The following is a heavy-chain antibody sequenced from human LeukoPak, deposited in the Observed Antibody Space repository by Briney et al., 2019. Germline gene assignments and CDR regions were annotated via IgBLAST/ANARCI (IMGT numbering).Heavy chain of an antibody. D-gene: IGHD6-13*01. CDR1: GGSLSRYY. CDR3: AGVSAAGTFVIDY. V-gene: IGHV4-59*08. CDR2: IYYSGST. J-gene: IGHJ4*02. Sequence: SETLSLTCTVSGGSLSRYYWSCIRQPPGKRLEGIGYIYYSGSTNYSHSLKRRVTLSLHTPKKEHSLKLSYVPAADTAVYYCAGVSAAGTFVIDYWGQGTLVTVSS.